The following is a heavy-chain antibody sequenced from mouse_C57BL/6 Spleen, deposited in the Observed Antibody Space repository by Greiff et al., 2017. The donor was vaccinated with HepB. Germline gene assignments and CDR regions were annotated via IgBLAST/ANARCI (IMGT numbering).Heavy chain of an antibody. Sequence: VQLQQSGPELVKPGASVKISCKASGYAFSSSWMNWVKQRPGKGLEWIGRIYPGDGDTNYNGKFKGKATLTADKSSSTAYMQLSSLTSEDSAVYFCARENFRWYFDVWGTGTTVTVSS. J-gene: IGHJ1*03. CDR3: ARENFRWYFDV. V-gene: IGHV1-82*01. CDR2: IYPGDGDT. CDR1: GYAFSSSW.